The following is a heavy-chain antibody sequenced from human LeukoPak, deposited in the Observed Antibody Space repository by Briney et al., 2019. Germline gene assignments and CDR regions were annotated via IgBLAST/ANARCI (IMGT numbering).Heavy chain of an antibody. J-gene: IGHJ5*02. CDR2: IDPSDSYT. CDR1: GYSFTSYW. CDR3: ARNVKGYDYGDYGWFDP. D-gene: IGHD4-17*01. V-gene: IGHV5-10-1*01. Sequence: GESLRISCKGSGYSFTSYWISWVRQMPGKGLEWMGRIDPSDSYTNYSPSFQGHVTISADKSIGTAYLQWSSLKASDTAMYYCARNVKGYDYGDYGWFDPWGQGTLVTVSS.